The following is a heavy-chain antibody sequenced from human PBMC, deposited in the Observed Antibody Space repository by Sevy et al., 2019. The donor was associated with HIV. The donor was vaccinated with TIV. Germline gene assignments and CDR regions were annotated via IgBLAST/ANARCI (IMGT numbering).Heavy chain of an antibody. V-gene: IGHV3-23*01. Sequence: GGSLRLSCAASGFTFAKYSMSWVRQAPGKGLEWVSTFSFGCGRINYADSVKGRFTISRDDSNNTPFLQMNSLRAEDTDTYFCAREGCTQPHDYWGQGTLVTVSS. CDR1: GFTFAKYS. CDR2: FSFGCGRI. J-gene: IGHJ4*02. D-gene: IGHD2-8*01. CDR3: AREGCTQPHDY.